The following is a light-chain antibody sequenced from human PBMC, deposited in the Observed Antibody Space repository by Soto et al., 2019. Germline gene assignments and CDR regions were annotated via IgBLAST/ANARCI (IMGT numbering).Light chain of an antibody. CDR1: QSISSNF. CDR3: QQYSSSPRT. Sequence: EVVLTKSPGTLSLSPGERATLSCRASQSISSNFLAWYQQKPGQAPRLFIYDASNRATGIPDRFSGSGSGTDFTLTISRLEPEDFAVYSCQQYSSSPRTFGQGTKVDI. J-gene: IGKJ1*01. CDR2: DAS. V-gene: IGKV3-20*01.